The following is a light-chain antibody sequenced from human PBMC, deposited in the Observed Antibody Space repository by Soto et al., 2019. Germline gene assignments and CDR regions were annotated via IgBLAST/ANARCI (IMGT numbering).Light chain of an antibody. V-gene: IGLV2-14*01. CDR3: SSYTSSSTLGV. Sequence: SSSSGSPGQSIAISCTGTSSDVGGYNYVSWYQQHPGKAPKLMIYDVSNRPSGVSNRFSGSKSGNTASLTISGLQAEDEADYYCSSYTSSSTLGVFGTGTKVTVL. CDR2: DVS. J-gene: IGLJ1*01. CDR1: SSDVGGYNY.